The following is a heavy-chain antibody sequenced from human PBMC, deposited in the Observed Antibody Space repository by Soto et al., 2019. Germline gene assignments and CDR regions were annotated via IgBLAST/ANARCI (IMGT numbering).Heavy chain of an antibody. J-gene: IGHJ4*02. V-gene: IGHV1-18*04. Sequence: QVQLVQSGPEVKRPGASVQVSCKASGYTFTSYSITWVRQAPGQGLEWMGWISEYNGNINYAQKVQGRVTMPTDTSTNTAYMELRSLTSDDTDVYYCARARGAVAGTFDYWGQGTLVT. CDR1: GYTFTSYS. CDR3: ARARGAVAGTFDY. D-gene: IGHD6-19*01. CDR2: ISEYNGNI.